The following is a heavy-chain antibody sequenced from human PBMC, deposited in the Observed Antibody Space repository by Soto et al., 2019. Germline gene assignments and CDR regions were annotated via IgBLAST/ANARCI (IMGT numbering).Heavy chain of an antibody. CDR2: IYPGNSNT. V-gene: IGHV5-51*01. CDR3: ASDSNCDGGNCPMGGFDI. Sequence: PGESLKISCKGSGYGFSIHCVAWLRQMPWKGLEWVGIIYPGNSNTMYSPSFQGQVTISADTALSTTYLQWDTLKPSDTAIYFCASDSNCDGGNCPMGGFDIWGQGTMVTVSS. D-gene: IGHD2-15*01. J-gene: IGHJ3*02. CDR1: GYGFSIHC.